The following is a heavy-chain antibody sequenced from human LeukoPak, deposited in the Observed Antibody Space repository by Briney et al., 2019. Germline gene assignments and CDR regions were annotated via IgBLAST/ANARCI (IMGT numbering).Heavy chain of an antibody. CDR2: INHDGST. CDR1: GGSFSGYY. V-gene: IGHV4-34*01. D-gene: IGHD5-18*01. Sequence: SETLSLTCAVYGGSFSGYYWSWIRQPPGKGLERIGEINHDGSTNYNPSLKSRVTISVDTSKNQFSLRLSSVTAADTAVYSCARGRGYNAFDIWGQGTMVTVPS. J-gene: IGHJ3*02. CDR3: ARGRGYNAFDI.